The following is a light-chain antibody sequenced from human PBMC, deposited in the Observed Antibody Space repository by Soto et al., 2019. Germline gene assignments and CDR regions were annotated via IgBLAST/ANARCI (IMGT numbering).Light chain of an antibody. CDR3: QQYDKLVT. Sequence: DIQMTQSPSALSASTGDRVTITCQASQDIRNYFNWYQQKPGKAPKLLIYDASKLQTGVPSRFRGSGSGTTFTFIISSLQPEDFAIYYCQQYDKLVTFGQGTKVEMK. CDR1: QDIRNY. J-gene: IGKJ1*01. V-gene: IGKV1-33*01. CDR2: DAS.